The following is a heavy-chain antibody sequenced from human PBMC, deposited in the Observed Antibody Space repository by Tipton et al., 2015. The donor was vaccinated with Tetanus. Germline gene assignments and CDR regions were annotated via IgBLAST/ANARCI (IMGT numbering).Heavy chain of an antibody. V-gene: IGHV3-74*01. D-gene: IGHD6-25*01. CDR2: INSDGSST. J-gene: IGHJ2*01. Sequence: SLRLSCAASGFTFSSYWMHWVRQAPGKGLVWVSRINSDGSSTSYADSVKGRFTISRDNAKNTLSLQMNSLRAEDTAVYYCARVGSAWPYWYFDLWGRGTVVTVSS. CDR3: ARVGSAWPYWYFDL. CDR1: GFTFSSYW.